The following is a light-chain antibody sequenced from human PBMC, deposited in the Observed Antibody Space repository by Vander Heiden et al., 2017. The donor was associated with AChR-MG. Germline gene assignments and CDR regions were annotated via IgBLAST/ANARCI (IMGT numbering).Light chain of an antibody. CDR3: CSYAGGYTWL. CDR1: SSDVGGYNS. J-gene: IGLJ2*01. CDR2: DVT. V-gene: IGLV2-11*01. Sequence: QSALTQPRSVSGPPGQSVTITCTGTSSDVGGYNSVSWYQQHPGKAPKMIIFDVTERPAGVPDRFSGSKADNTASLTISGLQAEDEADYHCCSYAGGYTWLFGGGTKVTV.